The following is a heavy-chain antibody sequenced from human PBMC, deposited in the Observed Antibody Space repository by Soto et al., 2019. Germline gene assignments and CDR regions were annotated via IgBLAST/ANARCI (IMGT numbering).Heavy chain of an antibody. V-gene: IGHV5-51*01. CDR3: ARSPRSSPYFDY. J-gene: IGHJ4*02. Sequence: GESLKISCQSSGYTFSNFWIGWVRQLPGKALEWMGIIYPGDHETRYSPSFHGKVTISADRSINTAYLQWNSLEASDTAFYFCARSPRSSPYFDYWGQGALVT. CDR1: GYTFSNFW. CDR2: IYPGDHET. D-gene: IGHD6-13*01.